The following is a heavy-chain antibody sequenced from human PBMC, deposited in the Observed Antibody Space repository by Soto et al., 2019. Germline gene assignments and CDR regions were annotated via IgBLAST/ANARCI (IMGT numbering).Heavy chain of an antibody. V-gene: IGHV4-34*01. CDR2: ITHGGGT. J-gene: IGHJ6*02. D-gene: IGHD1-1*01. CDR1: GGSFSDSY. Sequence: NPSETLSLTCAVYGGSFSDSYWTWIRQSPGKGLEWLGEITHGGGTKYNPSLNSRVVISVDTSKNQFSLKLNSVTVADTAVYYCATVGLQDSYHNHLEVWGQGTPVTVSS. CDR3: ATVGLQDSYHNHLEV.